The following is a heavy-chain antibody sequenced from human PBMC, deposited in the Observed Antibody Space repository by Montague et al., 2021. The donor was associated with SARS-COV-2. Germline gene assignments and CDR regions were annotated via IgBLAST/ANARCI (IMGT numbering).Heavy chain of an antibody. CDR3: ASPGGYCTGGSCYYVY. J-gene: IGHJ4*02. D-gene: IGHD2-15*01. V-gene: IGHV4-59*01. CDR2: IYYSGST. Sequence: SETRSLTCSVSGGSISTYYWSWIRQPPGKGLEWIGYIYYSGSTNYNPSLKSRVTISIDTSKNQFSLELSSVTAADMAVYYCASPGGYCTGGSCYYVYWGQGPLVPASS. CDR1: GGSISTYY.